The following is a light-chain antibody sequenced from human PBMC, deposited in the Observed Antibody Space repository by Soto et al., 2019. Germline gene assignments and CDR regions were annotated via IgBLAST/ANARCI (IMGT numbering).Light chain of an antibody. V-gene: IGLV2-14*03. CDR1: NRDVGAYNY. Sequence: QSALTQPASVSGSPGQSITISCTGTNRDVGAYNYVSWFQQHPGKAPKLMVFDVINRPSGVSNRFSGSKSGNTASLTISGLQAEDEADYYCSSYTTSYTYVFGAGTQLTVL. CDR2: DVI. J-gene: IGLJ7*01. CDR3: SSYTTSYTYV.